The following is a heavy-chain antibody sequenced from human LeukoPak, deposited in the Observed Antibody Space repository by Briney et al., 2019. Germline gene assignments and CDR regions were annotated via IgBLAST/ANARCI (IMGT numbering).Heavy chain of an antibody. J-gene: IGHJ4*02. CDR1: GFTFNTHA. V-gene: IGHV3-23*01. D-gene: IGHD3-9*01. CDR2: VSDTGDLT. CDR3: AKGGLRSGYSFDD. Sequence: GGSLRLSCAASGFTFNTHAISWVRQAPGKGLEWVAAVSDTGDLTYSADSVKGRFAISRDNSKNTAFLQMYSLRAEDTALYYCAKGGLRSGYSFDDWGQGTLVSVS.